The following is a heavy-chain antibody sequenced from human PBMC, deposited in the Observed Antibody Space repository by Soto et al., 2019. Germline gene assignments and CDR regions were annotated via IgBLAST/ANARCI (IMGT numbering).Heavy chain of an antibody. CDR2: IYYSGST. D-gene: IGHD2-2*01. J-gene: IGHJ6*02. Sequence: SETLSLTCTVSVGSISSSSYYWGWIRQPPGKGLEWIGSIYYSGSTYYNPSLKSRVTISVDTSKNQFSLKLSSVTAADTAVYYCAIHEAITGYGTSSGYGMDVWGQGNTVTVYS. V-gene: IGHV4-39*01. CDR3: AIHEAITGYGTSSGYGMDV. CDR1: VGSISSSSYY.